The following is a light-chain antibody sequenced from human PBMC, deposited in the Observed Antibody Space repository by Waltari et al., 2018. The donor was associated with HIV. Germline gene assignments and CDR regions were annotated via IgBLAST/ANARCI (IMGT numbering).Light chain of an antibody. V-gene: IGLV2-23*02. CDR1: SRDVGSYNL. Sequence: QSALTQPASVSGSPGQSITISCTGTSRDVGSYNLVSWYQQPPAKPPKLFIYEVRKRPSGFSIRSSGSKSGNPASLPNSGPQPEDEANYYCCSYAGRSTGVFGGGTKLTVL. CDR2: EVR. CDR3: CSYAGRSTGV. J-gene: IGLJ3*02.